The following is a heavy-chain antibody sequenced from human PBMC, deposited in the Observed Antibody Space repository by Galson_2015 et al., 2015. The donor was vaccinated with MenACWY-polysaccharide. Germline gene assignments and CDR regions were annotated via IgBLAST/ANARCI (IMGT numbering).Heavy chain of an antibody. CDR2: INPTDGTT. Sequence: SAKVSCKASEYTFTNFYIHWVRQAPGQGLEWMGQINPTDGTTTYAQKFQGRVTVTRDTSTSTVYMELSSLRSEDSAVSYCARLSNILTGYSRDGVDIWGQGTMVAVSS. J-gene: IGHJ3*02. CDR3: ARLSNILTGYSRDGVDI. V-gene: IGHV1-46*01. D-gene: IGHD3-9*01. CDR1: EYTFTNFY.